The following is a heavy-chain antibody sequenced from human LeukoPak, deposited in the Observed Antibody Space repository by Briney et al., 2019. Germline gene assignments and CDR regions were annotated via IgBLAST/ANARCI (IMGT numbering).Heavy chain of an antibody. J-gene: IGHJ4*02. Sequence: SETLSLTCTVSGGSMSSYYWSWIRQPRGKGLEWIGYIYYSGSTNYNPSLKSRVTISVDTSKNQFSLKLSSVTAADTAVYYCARQTGSGLFILPGGQGTLVTVSS. CDR2: IYYSGST. CDR3: ARQTGSGLFILP. CDR1: GGSMSSYY. D-gene: IGHD3/OR15-3a*01. V-gene: IGHV4-59*08.